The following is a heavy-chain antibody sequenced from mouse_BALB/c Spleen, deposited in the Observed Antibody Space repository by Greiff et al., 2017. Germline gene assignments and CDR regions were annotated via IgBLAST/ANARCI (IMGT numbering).Heavy chain of an antibody. Sequence: DVQLQESGPGLVKPSQSLSLTCSVTGYSITSGYYWNWIRQFPGNKLEWMGYISYDGSNNYNPSLKNRISITRDTSKNQFFLKLNSVTTEDTATYYCARGYGNYPYYAMDYWGQGTSVTVSS. CDR1: GYSITSGYY. CDR3: ARGYGNYPYYAMDY. D-gene: IGHD2-10*02. J-gene: IGHJ4*01. CDR2: ISYDGSN. V-gene: IGHV3-6*02.